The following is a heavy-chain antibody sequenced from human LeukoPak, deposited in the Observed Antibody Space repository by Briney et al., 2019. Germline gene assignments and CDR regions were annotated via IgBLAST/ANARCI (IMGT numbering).Heavy chain of an antibody. V-gene: IGHV1-69*13. J-gene: IGHJ6*02. Sequence: GASVKVSCKASGGTFNSYAISWVRQAPGQGLEWMGGIIPIIDTANYAQKFQGRVTITADESTSTAYMELSSLRSEDTAVYYCATRYCTNGVCSNTYYYYYGMDVWGQGTTVTVSS. D-gene: IGHD2-8*01. CDR2: IIPIIDTA. CDR1: GGTFNSYA. CDR3: ATRYCTNGVCSNTYYYYYGMDV.